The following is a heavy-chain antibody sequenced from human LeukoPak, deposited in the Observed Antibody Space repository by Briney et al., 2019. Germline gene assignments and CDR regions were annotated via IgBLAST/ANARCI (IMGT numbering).Heavy chain of an antibody. CDR1: GYTFTGYY. CDR2: INPNSGGT. Sequence: ASVKVSCKASGYTFTGYYMHWVRQAPGQGLEWMGWINPNSGGTNYAQKFQGRVTMTRDTSISTAYMELSRLRSDDTAVYYCARRRAAGRTADWFDPWGQGTLVTVSS. J-gene: IGHJ5*02. V-gene: IGHV1-2*02. D-gene: IGHD6-13*01. CDR3: ARRRAAGRTADWFDP.